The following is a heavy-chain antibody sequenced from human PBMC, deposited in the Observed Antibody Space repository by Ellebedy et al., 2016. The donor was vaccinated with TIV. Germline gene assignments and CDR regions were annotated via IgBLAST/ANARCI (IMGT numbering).Heavy chain of an antibody. Sequence: GESLKISXAASGFTFSSYAISWVRQAPGRGLEWVSAISGSGGYTYYSDSVKGRFTISRDNSKNTLYLQMNSLRAEDTALYYCAKEVVGGTYFDYWGQGTLVTVSS. CDR1: GFTFSSYA. V-gene: IGHV3-23*01. J-gene: IGHJ4*02. CDR3: AKEVVGGTYFDY. CDR2: ISGSGGYT. D-gene: IGHD1-26*01.